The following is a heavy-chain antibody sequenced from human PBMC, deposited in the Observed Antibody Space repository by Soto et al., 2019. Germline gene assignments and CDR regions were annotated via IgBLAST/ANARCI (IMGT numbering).Heavy chain of an antibody. CDR3: ARQSSGWYVEYGY. Sequence: PSETLSLTCTVSGGSISSSSYYWGWIRQPPGKGLEWIGSIYYSGSTYYNPSLKSRVTISVDTSKNQFPLKLSSVTAADTAVYYCARQSSGWYVEYGYWGQGTLVTVSS. V-gene: IGHV4-39*01. CDR1: GGSISSSSYY. J-gene: IGHJ4*02. CDR2: IYYSGST. D-gene: IGHD6-19*01.